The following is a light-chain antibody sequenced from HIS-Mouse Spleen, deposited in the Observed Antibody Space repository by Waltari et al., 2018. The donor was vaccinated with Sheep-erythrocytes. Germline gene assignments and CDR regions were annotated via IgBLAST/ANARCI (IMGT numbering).Light chain of an antibody. CDR1: QSVSSSY. Sequence: EIVLTQSPGTLSLSPGERATLSCRASQSVSSSYLAWYQQKPGQAPRLLTYGASSRATGIPDRFSGSGSGTDFTLTISRLEPEDFAVYYCQQYGSSLRTFGQGTKV. CDR3: QQYGSSLRT. CDR2: GAS. J-gene: IGKJ1*01. V-gene: IGKV3-20*01.